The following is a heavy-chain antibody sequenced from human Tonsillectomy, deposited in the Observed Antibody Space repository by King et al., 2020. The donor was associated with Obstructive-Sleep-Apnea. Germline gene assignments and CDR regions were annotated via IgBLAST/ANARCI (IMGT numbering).Heavy chain of an antibody. D-gene: IGHD4-23*01. Sequence: VQLVESGGGLVQPGGSLRLSCAASGFTVSSNYMSWVRQAPGKGLEWVSVIYSGGSTYYADSVKGRFTISRDNSKNTLYLQMNSLRAEDTAVYYCARGSGNSSLSPFDCWGQGTLVTVSS. CDR2: IYSGGST. CDR3: ARGSGNSSLSPFDC. V-gene: IGHV3-66*01. J-gene: IGHJ4*02. CDR1: GFTVSSNY.